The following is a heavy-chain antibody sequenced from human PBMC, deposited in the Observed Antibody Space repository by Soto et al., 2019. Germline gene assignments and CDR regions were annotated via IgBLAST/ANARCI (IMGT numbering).Heavy chain of an antibody. CDR2: FIPVYRTL. Sequence: QVQLVQSGAEVKKPGSSVKVSCKASGGSFGNSAINWVRQTPGQGLEWLGGFIPVYRTLNYAQKFQGRVTITADEYTGTAYMTLSSLASDDTAVYYCATGVVWIGYFAVDSWGQGTRVTVS. J-gene: IGHJ4*02. CDR1: GGSFGNSA. D-gene: IGHD3-3*01. CDR3: ATGVVWIGYFAVDS. V-gene: IGHV1-69*01.